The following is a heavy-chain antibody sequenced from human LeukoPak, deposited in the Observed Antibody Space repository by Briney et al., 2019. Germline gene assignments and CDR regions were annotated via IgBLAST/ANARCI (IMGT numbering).Heavy chain of an antibody. J-gene: IGHJ4*02. Sequence: GGSLRLSCAASGFTFSNYGMQWVRQAPGKGLDWVAVISYTGNTKYYVDSVKGRFTISRDNSKNTLYLQMNSLRAEDTAVYYCVKDRSIAAPNNDFFDSWGQGALVTVSS. CDR2: ISYTGNTK. D-gene: IGHD6-6*01. CDR3: VKDRSIAAPNNDFFDS. V-gene: IGHV3-30*18. CDR1: GFTFSNYG.